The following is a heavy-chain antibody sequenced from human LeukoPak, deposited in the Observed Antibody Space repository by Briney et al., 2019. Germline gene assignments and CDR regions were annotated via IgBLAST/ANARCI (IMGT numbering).Heavy chain of an antibody. CDR3: ARGPRLRSGFDY. Sequence: TGGSLRLSCAASGFTFSSYAMHWVRQAPGKGLEWVAVISYDGSNKYYADSVKGRFTISRGNSKNTLYLQMNSLRAEDTAVYYCARGPRLRSGFDYWGQGTLVTVSS. CDR2: ISYDGSNK. D-gene: IGHD4-17*01. J-gene: IGHJ4*02. V-gene: IGHV3-30-3*01. CDR1: GFTFSSYA.